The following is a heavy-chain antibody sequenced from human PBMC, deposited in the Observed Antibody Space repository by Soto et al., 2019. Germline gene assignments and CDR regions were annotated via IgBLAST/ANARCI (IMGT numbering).Heavy chain of an antibody. J-gene: IGHJ4*02. CDR1: GGFISDSNDH. CDR3: ARLVYDSSGYRPG. Sequence: SETLSLTCTVSGGFISDSNDHWGWIRHSPGQGLEWIGSFHKSGSIHYNPSLKSRVTISVDTSKNQFSLKLSSVTAADTAVYYCARLVYDSSGYRPGWGQGTLVTVSS. D-gene: IGHD3-22*01. V-gene: IGHV4-39*01. CDR2: FHKSGSI.